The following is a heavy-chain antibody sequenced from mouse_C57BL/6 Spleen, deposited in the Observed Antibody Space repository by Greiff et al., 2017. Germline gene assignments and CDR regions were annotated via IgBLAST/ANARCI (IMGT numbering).Heavy chain of an antibody. CDR3: ARDYDYGGPLAY. Sequence: EVQLQQSGPELVKPGASVKISCKASGYTFTDYYMNWVKQSHGKSLEWIGDINPNNGGTSYNQKFKGKATLTVDKSSSTAYMELRSLTSEDSAVYYCARDYDYGGPLAYWGQGTLVTVSA. CDR2: INPNNGGT. V-gene: IGHV1-26*01. CDR1: GYTFTDYY. J-gene: IGHJ3*01. D-gene: IGHD2-4*01.